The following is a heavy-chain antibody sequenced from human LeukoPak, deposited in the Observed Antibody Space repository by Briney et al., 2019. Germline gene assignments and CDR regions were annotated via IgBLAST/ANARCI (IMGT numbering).Heavy chain of an antibody. CDR3: AKGNSGSYSQDWFDP. CDR1: GFTFDDYA. V-gene: IGHV3-9*03. J-gene: IGHJ5*02. D-gene: IGHD1-26*01. CDR2: ISWNSGTI. Sequence: PGGSLRLSCAASGFTFDDYAMHWVRQAPGKGLEWVSGISWNSGTIGYADSVKGRFTISRDNAKNSLYLQMNSLRAEDMAFYYCAKGNSGSYSQDWFDPLGQGTLVTVSS.